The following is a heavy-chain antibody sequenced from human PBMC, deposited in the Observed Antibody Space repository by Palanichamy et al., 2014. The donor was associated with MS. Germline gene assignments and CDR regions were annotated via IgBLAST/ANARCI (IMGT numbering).Heavy chain of an antibody. CDR2: IYYSGST. CDR1: GGSISSGDYY. Sequence: QVQLQESGPGLVKPSQTLSLTCTVSGGSISSGDYYWSWIRQPPGKGLEWIGYIYYSGSTYYNPSLKSRVTMSVDTSKNQFSLKLSSVTAVDTAVYYCASTYYYGSGSYFYYGMDVWGQGTTVTVS. V-gene: IGHV4-30-4*01. D-gene: IGHD3-10*01. CDR3: ASTYYYGSGSYFYYGMDV. J-gene: IGHJ6*02.